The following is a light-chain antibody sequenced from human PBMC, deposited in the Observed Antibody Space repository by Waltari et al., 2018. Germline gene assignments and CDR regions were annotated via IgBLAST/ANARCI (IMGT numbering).Light chain of an antibody. CDR1: KSNIGADFD. Sequence: QSVLTQPPSVSGAPGQRVTISCSGTKSNIGADFDFPWYQQVPGTAPKLLLHSFSNRPSGVSDRFSGFKSGASASLVITGLQAEDEAMYYCQSYDTTLSAVVFGGGTRLTV. CDR2: SFS. J-gene: IGLJ2*01. CDR3: QSYDTTLSAVV. V-gene: IGLV1-40*01.